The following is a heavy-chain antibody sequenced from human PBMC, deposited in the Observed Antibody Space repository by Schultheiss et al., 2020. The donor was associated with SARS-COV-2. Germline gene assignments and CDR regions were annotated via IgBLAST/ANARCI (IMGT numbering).Heavy chain of an antibody. Sequence: GGSLRLSCAASGFTFSSYWMHWVRQAPGKGLVWVSGISWNSGSIGYADSVKGRFTISRDNAKNSLYLQMNSLRAEDTALYYCAKDTFKMATYGMDVWGQGTTVTVSS. D-gene: IGHD5-24*01. V-gene: IGHV3-9*01. CDR1: GFTFSSYW. CDR2: ISWNSGSI. CDR3: AKDTFKMATYGMDV. J-gene: IGHJ6*02.